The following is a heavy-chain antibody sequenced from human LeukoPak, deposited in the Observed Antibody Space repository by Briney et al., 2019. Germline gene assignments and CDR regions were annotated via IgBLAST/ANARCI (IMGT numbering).Heavy chain of an antibody. J-gene: IGHJ4*02. CDR2: IRYDGSNK. CDR1: GFTFSSYG. Sequence: GSLRLSCAASGFTFSSYGMHWVRQAPGKGLEWVAFIRYDGSNKYYADSVKGRFTISRDNSKNTLYLQMNSLRAEDTAVYYCAKDLLGVYCTNGVCYQNYWGQGTLVTVSS. D-gene: IGHD2-8*01. V-gene: IGHV3-30*02. CDR3: AKDLLGVYCTNGVCYQNY.